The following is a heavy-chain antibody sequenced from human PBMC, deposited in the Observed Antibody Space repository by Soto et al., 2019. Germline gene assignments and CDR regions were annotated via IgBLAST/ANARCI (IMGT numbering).Heavy chain of an antibody. J-gene: IGHJ6*02. Sequence: QVQLVQSGAEVKKPGSSVKVSCKASGGTFSSYAISWVRQAPGQGLEWMGGIIPIFGTANYAQKFQGRVTITADESTSTAYMELSSLRSEDTAVYYCARDRVFGVVITRYYYYYGMYVWGQGPTVTVSS. CDR2: IIPIFGTA. CDR3: ARDRVFGVVITRYYYYYGMYV. D-gene: IGHD3-3*01. CDR1: GGTFSSYA. V-gene: IGHV1-69*01.